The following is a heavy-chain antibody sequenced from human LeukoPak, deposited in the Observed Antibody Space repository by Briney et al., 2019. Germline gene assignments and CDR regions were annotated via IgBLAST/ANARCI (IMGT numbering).Heavy chain of an antibody. CDR3: ARVWHCSGGSCYGEGVDY. Sequence: GGSLRLSCAASGFTFSSYWMHWVRQAPGKGLVWVSRINSDGSSTSYADSVKGRFTISRDNSKNTLYLQMNSLRAEDTAVYYCARVWHCSGGSCYGEGVDYWGQGTLVTVSS. J-gene: IGHJ4*02. D-gene: IGHD2-15*01. V-gene: IGHV3-74*01. CDR2: INSDGSST. CDR1: GFTFSSYW.